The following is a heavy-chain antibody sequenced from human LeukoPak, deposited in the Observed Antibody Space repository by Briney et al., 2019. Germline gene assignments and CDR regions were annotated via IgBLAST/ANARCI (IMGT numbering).Heavy chain of an antibody. CDR2: IYYSGST. V-gene: IGHV4-59*08. D-gene: IGHD4-23*01. CDR3: AGGKTPYYFDY. CDR1: GGSISSYY. J-gene: IGHJ4*02. Sequence: SETLSLTCTVSGGSISSYYWSWIRQPPGKGLEWIGYIYYSGSTNYNPSLKSRVTISVDTSKNRFSLKLSSVTAADTAVYYCAGGKTPYYFDYWGQGTLVTVSS.